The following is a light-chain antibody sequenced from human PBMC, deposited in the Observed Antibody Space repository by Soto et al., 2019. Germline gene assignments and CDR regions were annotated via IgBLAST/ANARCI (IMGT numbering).Light chain of an antibody. Sequence: IVLTQSPATLSLWPGETAILSCRASQTVSSYLSWYQHKPGQAPRLLIYDASKRAPGIPARFSGIGSGTNFTLTISSLEPEDFAVYYCQQRSTSITFGQGTRLEIE. CDR1: QTVSSY. J-gene: IGKJ5*01. V-gene: IGKV3-11*01. CDR3: QQRSTSIT. CDR2: DAS.